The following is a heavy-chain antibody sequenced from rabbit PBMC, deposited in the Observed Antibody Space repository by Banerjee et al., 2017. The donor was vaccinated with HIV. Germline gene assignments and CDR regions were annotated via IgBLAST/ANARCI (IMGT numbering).Heavy chain of an antibody. D-gene: IGHD6-1*01. CDR1: GFTLSSYW. J-gene: IGHJ4*01. CDR2: IGAGSSGTT. Sequence: QEQLVESGGGLVQPEGSLTLTCKASGFTLSSYWMWWVRQAPGKGLEWIACIGAGSSGTTYYASWAKGRFTISKTSSTTVTLQMTSLTAADTATYFCARASTYDYFDLWGQGTLVTVS. V-gene: IGHV1S45*01. CDR3: ARASTYDYFDL.